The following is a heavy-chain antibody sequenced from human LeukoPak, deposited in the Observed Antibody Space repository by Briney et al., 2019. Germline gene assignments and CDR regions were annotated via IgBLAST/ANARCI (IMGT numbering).Heavy chain of an antibody. V-gene: IGHV3-9*03. CDR3: AKGGPTVPTLPFDY. CDR1: GFTFDDYA. CDR2: ISWNSGSI. J-gene: IGHJ4*02. Sequence: GGSLRLSCAASGFTFDDYAMHWVRQAPGKGLEWVSGISWNSGSIGCADSVKGRFTISRDNAKNSLYLQMNSLRAEDMALYYCAKGGPTVPTLPFDYWGQGTLVTVSS. D-gene: IGHD4/OR15-4a*01.